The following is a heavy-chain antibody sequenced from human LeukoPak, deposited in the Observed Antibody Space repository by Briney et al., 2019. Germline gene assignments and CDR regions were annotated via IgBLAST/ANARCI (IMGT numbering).Heavy chain of an antibody. J-gene: IGHJ4*02. Sequence: PGGSLRLSCAASGFTFSSYWMHWVRQAPGKGLVWVSRINSDGSSTSYADSVKGRFTISRDNAKNTLYLQMNSLRAEDTAVYYCARVYYYDSSGQRFDYWGQGTLVTVSS. CDR1: GFTFSSYW. D-gene: IGHD3-22*01. V-gene: IGHV3-74*01. CDR3: ARVYYYDSSGQRFDY. CDR2: INSDGSST.